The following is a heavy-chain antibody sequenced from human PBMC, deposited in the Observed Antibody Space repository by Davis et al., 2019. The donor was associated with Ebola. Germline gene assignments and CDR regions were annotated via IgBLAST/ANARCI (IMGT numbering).Heavy chain of an antibody. D-gene: IGHD7-27*01. CDR1: GYTFITYY. J-gene: IGHJ6*04. V-gene: IGHV1-46*01. CDR3: ARETGDGGGMDV. Sequence: ASVKVSCKASGYTFITYYIHWVRQAPGQGLEWMGIINPSGGSTTYAQKFQGRVTMTRDTSTSTVYMELSSLRSVDTAVYYCARETGDGGGMDVWGKGTTVTVSS. CDR2: INPSGGST.